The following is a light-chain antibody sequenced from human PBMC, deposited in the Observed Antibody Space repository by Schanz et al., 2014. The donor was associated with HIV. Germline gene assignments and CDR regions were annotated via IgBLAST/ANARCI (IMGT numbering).Light chain of an antibody. CDR1: SGHSTYI. CDR2: LEGSGTY. J-gene: IGLJ2*01. CDR3: QTWGTGIVV. V-gene: IGLV4-60*03. Sequence: QLVLTQSSSASASLGASVKLTCTLSSGHSTYIIAWHQQQPGKAPRYLMRLEGSGTYNQGSELPDRFSGSSSGADRYLTISNLQSEDEADYYCQTWGTGIVVFGGGTKVTVL.